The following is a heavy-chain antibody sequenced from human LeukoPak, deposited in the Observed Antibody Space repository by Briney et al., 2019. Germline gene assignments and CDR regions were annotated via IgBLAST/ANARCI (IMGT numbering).Heavy chain of an antibody. J-gene: IGHJ4*02. CDR2: ISGSGGST. D-gene: IGHD3-10*01. V-gene: IGHV3-23*01. Sequence: GGTLRLSCAASGFTFSSYGMSWVRQAPGKGLEWVSAISGSGGSTYYADSVKGRFTISRDNSKNTLYLQMNSLRAEDTAVYYCARDNGLYYYGSGSLIDYWGQGTLVTVSS. CDR3: ARDNGLYYYGSGSLIDY. CDR1: GFTFSSYG.